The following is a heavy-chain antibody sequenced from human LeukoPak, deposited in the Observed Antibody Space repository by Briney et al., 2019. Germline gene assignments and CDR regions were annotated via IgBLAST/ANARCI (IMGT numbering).Heavy chain of an antibody. D-gene: IGHD6-19*01. Sequence: ASVKVSCKASGYTFTNYGLTWVRQAPGQGLEWMGWISVYNDKSNYAQKFQGRVTMTADTSTRTAYLELRSLRSDDTAVYYCARTVAGGGYGYFDLWGRGTLVTVSS. CDR2: ISVYNDKS. CDR1: GYTFTNYG. V-gene: IGHV1-18*01. J-gene: IGHJ2*01. CDR3: ARTVAGGGYGYFDL.